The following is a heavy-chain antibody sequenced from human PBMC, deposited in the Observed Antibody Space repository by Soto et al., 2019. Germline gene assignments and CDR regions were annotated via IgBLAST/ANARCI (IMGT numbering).Heavy chain of an antibody. Sequence: QVQLVESGGGVVQPGRSLRLSCAASGFTFSSYGMHWVRQAPGKGLEWVAVISYDGSNKYYADSVKGRFTVSRDNSNNTLYLQMNSLRAEDTAVYYCAKDRGGIQLWLQGYYYYGMDVWGQGTTVTVSS. CDR2: ISYDGSNK. J-gene: IGHJ6*02. CDR3: AKDRGGIQLWLQGYYYYGMDV. D-gene: IGHD5-18*01. V-gene: IGHV3-30*18. CDR1: GFTFSSYG.